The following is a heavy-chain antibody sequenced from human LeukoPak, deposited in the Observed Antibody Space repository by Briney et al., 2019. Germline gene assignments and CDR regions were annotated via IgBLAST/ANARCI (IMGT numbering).Heavy chain of an antibody. CDR1: GYTFTGYY. J-gene: IGHJ4*02. D-gene: IGHD3-22*01. Sequence: GASVKVSCKASGYTFTGYYMHWVQQAPGQGLEWMGWINPNSGGTNYAQKFQGRVTMTRDTSISTAYMELSRLRSDDTAVYYCASSEYYDRLYYFDYWGQGTLVTVSS. CDR2: INPNSGGT. V-gene: IGHV1-2*02. CDR3: ASSEYYDRLYYFDY.